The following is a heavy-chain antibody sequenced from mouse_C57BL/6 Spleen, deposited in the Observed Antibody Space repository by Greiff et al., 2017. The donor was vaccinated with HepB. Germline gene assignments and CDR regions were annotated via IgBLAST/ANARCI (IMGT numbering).Heavy chain of an antibody. D-gene: IGHD2-4*01. CDR2: INPNNGGT. Sequence: EVQGVESGPELVKPGASVKIPCKASGYTFTDYNMDWVKQSHGKSLEWIGDINPNNGGTIYNQKFKGKATLTVDKSSSTAYMELRSLTSEDTAVYYCARSSYDYDEGYYAMDYWGQGTSVTVSS. V-gene: IGHV1-18*01. J-gene: IGHJ4*01. CDR3: ARSSYDYDEGYYAMDY. CDR1: GYTFTDYN.